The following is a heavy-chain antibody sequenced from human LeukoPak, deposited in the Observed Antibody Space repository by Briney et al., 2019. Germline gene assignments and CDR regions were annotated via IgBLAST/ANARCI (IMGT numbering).Heavy chain of an antibody. CDR2: IYPGDSDT. CDR1: EYSFTNYW. V-gene: IGHV5-51*01. Sequence: GESLKISCKGSEYSFTNYWIGWVRQMPGKGLEWMGIIYPGDSDTRYSPSFQGQVTISADKSISTAYLQWSSLKASDTAMYFCATYAGSYSKYSQHGGQGTLVTVPS. CDR3: ATYAGSYSKYSQH. D-gene: IGHD1-26*01. J-gene: IGHJ1*01.